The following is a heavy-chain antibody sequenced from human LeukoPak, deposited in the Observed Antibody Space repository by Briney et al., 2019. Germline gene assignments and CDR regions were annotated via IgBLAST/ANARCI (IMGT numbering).Heavy chain of an antibody. Sequence: PGGSLRLSCAASGFTFSSYSMSWVRQAPGKGLGWVSAISGSAGSTYYADSVKGRFTTSRDNSKNTLYLQMNSLRAEDTAVYYCAKDSRITGTVDYWGQGTLVTVSS. V-gene: IGHV3-23*01. D-gene: IGHD1-7*01. CDR1: GFTFSSYS. J-gene: IGHJ4*02. CDR3: AKDSRITGTVDY. CDR2: ISGSAGST.